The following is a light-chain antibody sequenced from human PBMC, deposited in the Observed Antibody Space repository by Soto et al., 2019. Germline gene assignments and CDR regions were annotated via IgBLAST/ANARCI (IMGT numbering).Light chain of an antibody. V-gene: IGKV3-20*01. CDR2: GVS. CDR3: QHYGDSSWT. J-gene: IGKJ1*01. CDR1: QSVSSTL. Sequence: ELVLPQSPVALSLSSGERATPSCRASQSVSSTLLTWYQQKPGQAPRLLIYGVSSRATGIPDRFSGSGSGTDFTLTISRVEPEDFAVYFCQHYGDSSWTFGQGSRVEIK.